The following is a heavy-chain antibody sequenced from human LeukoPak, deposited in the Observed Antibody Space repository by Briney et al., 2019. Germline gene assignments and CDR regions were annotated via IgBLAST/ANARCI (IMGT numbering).Heavy chain of an antibody. J-gene: IGHJ4*02. D-gene: IGHD5/OR15-5a*01. CDR2: ISGSSTI. Sequence: GGSLRLSCAASGFTFSSYSMNWVRQAPGKGLEWVSYISGSSTIYYADSVKGRFTISRDSAKNSLYLQMISLRADDTAVYYCARFSDSVYLFDSWGPGTLVAVSS. V-gene: IGHV3-48*04. CDR3: ARFSDSVYLFDS. CDR1: GFTFSSYS.